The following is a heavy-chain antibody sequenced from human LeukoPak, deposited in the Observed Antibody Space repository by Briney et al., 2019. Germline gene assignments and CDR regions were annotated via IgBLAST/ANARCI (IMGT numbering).Heavy chain of an antibody. V-gene: IGHV3-11*01. Sequence: SGGSLRLSCAASGFTFSDYYMSWIRQAPGKGLEWVSYISSSGSTIYYADSVKGRFTISRDNAENSLYLQMNSLRAEDTAVYYCARTLVFRGYSYGRRGFDYWGQGTLVTVSS. D-gene: IGHD5-18*01. CDR3: ARTLVFRGYSYGRRGFDY. CDR1: GFTFSDYY. CDR2: ISSSGSTI. J-gene: IGHJ4*02.